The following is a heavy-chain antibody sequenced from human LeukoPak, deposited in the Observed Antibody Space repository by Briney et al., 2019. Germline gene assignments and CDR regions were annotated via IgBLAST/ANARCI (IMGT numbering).Heavy chain of an antibody. J-gene: IGHJ6*04. V-gene: IGHV3-30*03. CDR3: ASPDLGYYGMDV. CDR2: ISYDGSNK. Sequence: GGSLRLSCGASGFTFNNYSMHWVRQAPGKGLEWVAVISYDGSNKYYADSVKGRFTISRDNSKNTLYLQMNSLRAEDTAVYYCASPDLGYYGMDVWGKGTTVTVSS. D-gene: IGHD1-26*01. CDR1: GFTFNNYS.